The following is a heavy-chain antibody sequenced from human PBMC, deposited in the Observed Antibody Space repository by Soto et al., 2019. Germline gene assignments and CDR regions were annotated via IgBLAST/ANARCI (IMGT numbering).Heavy chain of an antibody. Sequence: EVQLLESGGGLVQPGGSLRLSCAASGFTFSSYAMSWVRQAPGKGLEWVSAISGSGGSTYYADSVKGRFTISRDNSKNTLYLQMNRLRAEDTAVYYCAKEVWDYSNLYYYYYMDVWGKGTTVTVSS. CDR3: AKEVWDYSNLYYYYYMDV. J-gene: IGHJ6*03. D-gene: IGHD4-4*01. V-gene: IGHV3-23*01. CDR2: ISGSGGST. CDR1: GFTFSSYA.